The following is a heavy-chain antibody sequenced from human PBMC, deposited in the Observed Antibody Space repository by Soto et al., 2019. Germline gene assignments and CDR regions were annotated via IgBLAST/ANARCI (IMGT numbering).Heavy chain of an antibody. CDR2: ISGIGGNT. Sequence: EVQLLESGGGLVQPGGSLRLSCAASGFTFSSYAMSWVRQAPGKGLEWVSAISGIGGNTYYADSVKGRFTISRDNCRNTLDLQRNSLGAEDTAVYYCAKDAGIMIVAPGFFDCWGRGILVTVSS. CDR3: AKDAGIMIVAPGFFDC. CDR1: GFTFSSYA. J-gene: IGHJ4*02. D-gene: IGHD3-22*01. V-gene: IGHV3-23*01.